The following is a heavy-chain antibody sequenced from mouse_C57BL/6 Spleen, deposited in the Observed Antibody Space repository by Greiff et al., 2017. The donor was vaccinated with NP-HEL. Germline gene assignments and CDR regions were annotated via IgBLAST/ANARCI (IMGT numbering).Heavy chain of an antibody. CDR2: ISDGGSYT. CDR3: ARSYYYGSSHYYAMDY. Sequence: EVKLMESGGGLVKPGGSLKLSCAASGFTFSSYAMSWVRQTPEKRLEWVATISDGGSYTYYPDNVKGRFTISRDNAKNNLYLQMSHLKSEDTAMYYCARSYYYGSSHYYAMDYWGQRTSVTVSS. D-gene: IGHD1-1*01. CDR1: GFTFSSYA. V-gene: IGHV5-4*03. J-gene: IGHJ4*01.